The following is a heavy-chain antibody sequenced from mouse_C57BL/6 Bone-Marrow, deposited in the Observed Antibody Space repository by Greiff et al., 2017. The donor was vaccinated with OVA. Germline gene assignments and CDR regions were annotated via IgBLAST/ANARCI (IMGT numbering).Heavy chain of an antibody. D-gene: IGHD2-4*01. Sequence: DVQLVESGGGLVKPGGSLKLSCAASGFTFSSYAMSWVRQTPEKRLEWVATISAGGSYTYYTDNVKGRFTITRDNAKNNLYLQMCHLKSEDTAMYYCARDQDYDVRGWGTGTTVTVST. J-gene: IGHJ1*03. CDR3: ARDQDYDVRG. V-gene: IGHV5-4*01. CDR2: ISAGGSYT. CDR1: GFTFSSYA.